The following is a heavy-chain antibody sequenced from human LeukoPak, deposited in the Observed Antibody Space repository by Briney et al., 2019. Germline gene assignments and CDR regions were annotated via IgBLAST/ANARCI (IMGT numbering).Heavy chain of an antibody. CDR3: ARAYCGGDYCRNWFDP. J-gene: IGHJ5*02. CDR1: GGTFSSYA. CDR2: IIPIFGTA. Sequence: ASVKVSCKASGGTFSSYAISWVRQAPGQGLEWMGGIIPIFGTANYAQKFQGRVTIATDESTSTAYMELSSLRSEDTAVYYCARAYCGGDYCRNWFDPWGQGTLVTVSS. V-gene: IGHV1-69*05. D-gene: IGHD2-21*02.